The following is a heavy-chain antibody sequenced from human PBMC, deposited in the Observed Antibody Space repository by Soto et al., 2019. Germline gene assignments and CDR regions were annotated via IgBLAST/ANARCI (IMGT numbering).Heavy chain of an antibody. D-gene: IGHD4-17*01. Sequence: EVHLLESGGGLVQPGGSLRLSCTASGFTFSSYAMTWVRQAPGGGLEGVSGITASGGRTFYADSVKGRFTISRDNSRSTLYLQMNSLRAEDTAVYYCARDADYGDYPFDYWGQGTLVTVSS. V-gene: IGHV3-23*01. CDR2: ITASGGRT. CDR1: GFTFSSYA. CDR3: ARDADYGDYPFDY. J-gene: IGHJ4*02.